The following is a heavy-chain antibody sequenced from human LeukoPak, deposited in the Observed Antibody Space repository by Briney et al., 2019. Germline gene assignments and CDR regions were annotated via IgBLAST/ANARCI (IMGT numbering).Heavy chain of an antibody. V-gene: IGHV1-2*02. CDR1: GYTFTDSY. CDR3: ARGSTWNFDY. CDR2: INPNSGGT. D-gene: IGHD1-1*01. J-gene: IGHJ4*02. Sequence: PGASVKVSCKASGYTFTDSYIHWVRQAPGQGLEWMGWINPNSGGTNYAQKFQGRVTMTREKSISTAYMEVRSLRSDDTAVYYCARGSTWNFDYWGQGTLVTVSS.